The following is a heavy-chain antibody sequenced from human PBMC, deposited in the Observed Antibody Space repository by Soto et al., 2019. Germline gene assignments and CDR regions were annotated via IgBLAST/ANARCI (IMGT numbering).Heavy chain of an antibody. CDR3: AKDQGDQRITIFGVVIDSLWNWFDP. V-gene: IGHV3-30*18. Sequence: QVQLVESGGGVVQPGRSLRLSCAASGFTFSSYGMHWVRQAPGKGLEWVAVISYDGSNKYYADSVKGRFTISRDNSKNTLYLQMNSLRAEDTAVYYCAKDQGDQRITIFGVVIDSLWNWFDPWGQGTLVTVSS. CDR1: GFTFSSYG. CDR2: ISYDGSNK. D-gene: IGHD3-3*01. J-gene: IGHJ5*02.